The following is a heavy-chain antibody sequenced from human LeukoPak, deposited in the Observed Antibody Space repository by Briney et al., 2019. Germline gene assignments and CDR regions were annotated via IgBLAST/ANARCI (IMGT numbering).Heavy chain of an antibody. Sequence: ASVKVSCKASGDTFTSYYINWVRQATGQGLQWMGWMNPNSGNTGYAQKFQGRVAMARNTSITTAYMELSSLRSEDTAVYYCARGLGRTAMVTRGGVRFDYWGQGTLVTVSS. CDR3: ARGLGRTAMVTRGGVRFDY. V-gene: IGHV1-8*01. J-gene: IGHJ4*02. CDR2: MNPNSGNT. D-gene: IGHD5-18*01. CDR1: GDTFTSYY.